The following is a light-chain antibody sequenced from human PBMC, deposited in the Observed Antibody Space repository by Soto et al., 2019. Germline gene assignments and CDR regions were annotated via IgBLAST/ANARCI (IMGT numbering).Light chain of an antibody. Sequence: EIVMTHSPATLSVSPGERATLSCRASQSVSSNLAWYQQKPGQAPRLLIYGASTRATGIPARFSGSGSGTEFTLTISSLQSEDFAVYYCQQYNNWPPYTFGQ. CDR2: GAS. J-gene: IGKJ2*01. V-gene: IGKV3-15*01. CDR3: QQYNNWPPYT. CDR1: QSVSSN.